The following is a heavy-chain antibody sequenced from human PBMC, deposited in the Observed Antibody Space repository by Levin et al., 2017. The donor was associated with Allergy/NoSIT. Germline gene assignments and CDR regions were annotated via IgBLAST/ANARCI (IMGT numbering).Heavy chain of an antibody. V-gene: IGHV3-30*18. CDR1: GFTFSSYG. CDR3: AKDSGSQDFDY. CDR2: ISYDGSNK. D-gene: IGHD3-10*01. J-gene: IGHJ4*02. Sequence: GGSLRLSCAASGFTFSSYGMHWVRQAPGKGLEWVAVISYDGSNKYYADSVKGRFTISRDNSKNTLYLQMNSLRAEDTAVYYCAKDSGSQDFDYWGQGTLVTVSS.